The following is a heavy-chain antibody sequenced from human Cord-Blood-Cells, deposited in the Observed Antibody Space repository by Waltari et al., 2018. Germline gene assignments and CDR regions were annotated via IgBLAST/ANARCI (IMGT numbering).Heavy chain of an antibody. D-gene: IGHD3-16*01. CDR1: GGSVRGYY. V-gene: IGHV4-34*01. CDR2: INHSGST. J-gene: IGHJ3*02. Sequence: QVQLQQWGAGLLKPSETLSLTCAVYGGSVRGYYWSWIRQPPGKGLEWIGEINHSGSTNYNPSLKSRVTISVDTSKNQFSLKLSSVTAADTTVYYCARATSWGWGAFDIWGQGTMVTVSS. CDR3: ARATSWGWGAFDI.